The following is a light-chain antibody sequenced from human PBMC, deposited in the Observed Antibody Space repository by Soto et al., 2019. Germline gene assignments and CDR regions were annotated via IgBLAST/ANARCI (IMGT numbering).Light chain of an antibody. CDR3: QSADSSGTYVX. Sequence: SYELTQPPSVSVSPGQTARITCSGDALPKQYAYWYQQKPGQAPVLVIYKDSERPSGIPERFSGSSSGTTVTLTISGVQAEDEADYYCQSADSSGTYVXFXGGTQLXV. CDR1: ALPKQY. V-gene: IGLV3-25*02. CDR2: KDS. J-gene: IGLJ7*01.